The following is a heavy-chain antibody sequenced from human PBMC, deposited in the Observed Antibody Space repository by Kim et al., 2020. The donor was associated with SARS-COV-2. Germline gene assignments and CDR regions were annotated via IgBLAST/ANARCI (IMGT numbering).Heavy chain of an antibody. D-gene: IGHD5-18*01. V-gene: IGHV3-66*01. J-gene: IGHJ4*02. CDR3: ARDPKYSYAEGGVY. Sequence: ADSVKGRFTISRDNSKNTLYLQMNSLRAEDTAVYYCARDPKYSYAEGGVYWGQGTLVTVSS.